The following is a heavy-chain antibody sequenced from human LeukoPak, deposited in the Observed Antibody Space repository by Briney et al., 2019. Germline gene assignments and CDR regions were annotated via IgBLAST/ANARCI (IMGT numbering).Heavy chain of an antibody. J-gene: IGHJ6*03. V-gene: IGHV3-30*02. CDR1: GFTFSSYG. Sequence: GGSLRLSCAASGFTFSSYGMHWVRQAPGKGLEWVAFVRYDGSNKYYADSVKGRFTISRDNSKNTLYLQMNSLRAEDTAVYYCALRYYYYMDVWGKGTTVTISS. CDR2: VRYDGSNK. CDR3: ALRYYYYMDV.